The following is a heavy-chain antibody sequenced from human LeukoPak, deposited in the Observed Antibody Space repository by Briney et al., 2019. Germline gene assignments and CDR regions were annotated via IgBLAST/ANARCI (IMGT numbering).Heavy chain of an antibody. D-gene: IGHD1-1*01. V-gene: IGHV3-30*04. CDR3: AKNPRLEGWIYFDS. CDR2: ISYDGSNK. J-gene: IGHJ4*02. CDR1: GFTFSSYA. Sequence: PGRSLRLSCAASGFTFSSYAMHWVRQAPGRGLEWVAVISYDGSNKYYADSVKGRFTISRDNSKNTLSLQMNSLTAEDTAVYYCAKNPRLEGWIYFDSWGQGILVTVSS.